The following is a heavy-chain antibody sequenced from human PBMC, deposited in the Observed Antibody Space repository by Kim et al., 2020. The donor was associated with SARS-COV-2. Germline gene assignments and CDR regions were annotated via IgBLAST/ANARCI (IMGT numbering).Heavy chain of an antibody. CDR2: ISGSGGST. J-gene: IGHJ5*02. CDR3: AKGTTARGLNWFDP. V-gene: IGHV3-23*01. CDR1: GFTFSSYA. Sequence: GGSLRLSCAASGFTFSSYAMSWVRQAPGKGLEWVSAISGSGGSTYYADSVKGRFTISRDNSKNTLYLQTNSLRAEDTAVYYCAKGTTARGLNWFDPWGQGTLVTVSS. D-gene: IGHD2-21*02.